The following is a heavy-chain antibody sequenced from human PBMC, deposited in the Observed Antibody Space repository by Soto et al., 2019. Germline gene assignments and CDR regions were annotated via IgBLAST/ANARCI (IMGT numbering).Heavy chain of an antibody. CDR1: GFTFSSYA. V-gene: IGHV3-23*01. CDR3: AKEGPYSGGNPGFDY. CDR2: ISGSGGST. D-gene: IGHD2-15*01. J-gene: IGHJ4*02. Sequence: GGSLRLSCAASGFTFSSYAMSWVRQAPGKGLEWVSAISGSGGSTYYAYCVKGRFTISRDNSKNTLYLQMNSLRAEDTAVYYCAKEGPYSGGNPGFDYWGQGTLVTVSS.